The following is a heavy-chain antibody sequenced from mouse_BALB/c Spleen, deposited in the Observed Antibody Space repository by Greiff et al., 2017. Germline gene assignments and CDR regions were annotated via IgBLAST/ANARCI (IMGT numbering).Heavy chain of an antibody. V-gene: IGHV3-6*02. D-gene: IGHD2-4*01. CDR2: ISYDGSN. CDR3: ASYYDYDYYAMDY. CDR1: GYSITSGYY. Sequence: DVHLVESGPGLVKPSQSLSLTCSVTGYSITSGYYWNWIRQFPGNKLEWMGYISYDGSNNYNPSLKNRISITRDTSKNQFFLKLNSVTTEDTATYYCASYYDYDYYAMDYWGQGTSVTVSS. J-gene: IGHJ4*01.